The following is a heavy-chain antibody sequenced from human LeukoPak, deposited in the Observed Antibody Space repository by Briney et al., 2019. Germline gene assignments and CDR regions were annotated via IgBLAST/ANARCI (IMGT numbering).Heavy chain of an antibody. Sequence: PGGSLRLSCAASGFTFDDYAMHWVRQAPGKGLVWVSRINSDGSSTSYADSVKGRFTISRNNAKNTLYLQMNSLRAEDTAVYYCAREGQSLYYYYYMDVWGKGTTVTVSS. CDR3: AREGQSLYYYYYMDV. V-gene: IGHV3-74*01. D-gene: IGHD6-19*01. J-gene: IGHJ6*03. CDR1: GFTFDDYA. CDR2: INSDGSST.